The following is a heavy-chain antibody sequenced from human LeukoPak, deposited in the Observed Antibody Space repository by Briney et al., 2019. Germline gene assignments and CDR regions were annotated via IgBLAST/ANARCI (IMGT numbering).Heavy chain of an antibody. Sequence: PGGSLRLSCAASGFTFSSYAMSWVRQAPGKGLEWVSAISGSGGSTYYADSVKGRFTISRDNAKNSLYLQMNSLRAEDTAVYYCARDPLGGYYGSGSYYNAGNAFDIWGQGTMVTVSS. CDR3: ARDPLGGYYGSGSYYNAGNAFDI. D-gene: IGHD3-10*01. CDR1: GFTFSSYA. V-gene: IGHV3-23*01. CDR2: ISGSGGST. J-gene: IGHJ3*02.